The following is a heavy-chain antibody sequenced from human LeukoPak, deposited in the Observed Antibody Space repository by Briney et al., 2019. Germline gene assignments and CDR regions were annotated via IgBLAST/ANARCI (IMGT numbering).Heavy chain of an antibody. CDR3: ANGRLEPCNGAICYPFDN. V-gene: IGHV3-23*01. J-gene: IGHJ4*02. CDR2: ITGHGTST. Sequence: PGGSLRLSCAASGLTFCSFAMNWVRQTPGKQAQGVSSITGHGTSTYYAKTVKSRFNVSRDNSKKTVSQQIDSLKAEDTAVYYCANGRLEPCNGAICYPFDNWGERTLVSVSP. CDR1: GLTFCSFA. D-gene: IGHD2-15*01.